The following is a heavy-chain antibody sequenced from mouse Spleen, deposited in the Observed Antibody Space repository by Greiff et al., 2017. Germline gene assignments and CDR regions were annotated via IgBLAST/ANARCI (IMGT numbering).Heavy chain of an antibody. CDR1: GYTFTDYY. D-gene: IGHD1-1*02. CDR2: INPNNGGT. V-gene: IGHV1-26*01. Sequence: EVQLQQSGPELVKPGASVKISCKASGYTFTDYYMNWVKQSHGKSLEWIGDINPNNGGTSYNQKFKGKATLTVDKSSSTAYMELRSLTSEDSAVYYCAWGGYRGAYWGQGTLVTVSA. CDR3: AWGGYRGAY. J-gene: IGHJ3*01.